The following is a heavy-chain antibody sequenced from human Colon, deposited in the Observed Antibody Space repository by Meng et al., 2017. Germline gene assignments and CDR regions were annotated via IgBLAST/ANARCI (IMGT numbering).Heavy chain of an antibody. J-gene: IGHJ4*02. CDR3: ARHQNGGTYPLDY. CDR2: NYYSGST. Sequence: VQRQESGPGLVKPSGTLPLTSAVSGCSISTYYWGWIRQPPGKGLEWIGNNYYSGSTNYNPSLASRVTISVDSSKNQFSLKLSSVPAADTAVYYCARHQNGGTYPLDYWGQGTLVTVSS. CDR1: GCSISTYY. D-gene: IGHD3-16*02. V-gene: IGHV4-59*08.